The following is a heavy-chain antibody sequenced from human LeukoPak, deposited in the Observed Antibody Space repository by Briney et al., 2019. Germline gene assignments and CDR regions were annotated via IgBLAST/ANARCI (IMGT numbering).Heavy chain of an antibody. CDR2: ISLTGET. CDR1: GGSISSTNW. CDR3: ARGNSYGYFDY. J-gene: IGHJ4*02. D-gene: IGHD5-18*01. V-gene: IGHV4-4*02. Sequence: PSETLSLTCGVSGGSISSTNWWSWVRQPPGQGLEWIGEISLTGETNYNPSLKSRVTISVDTSKNQFSLKLSSVTAADTAVYYCARGNSYGYFDYWGQGTLVTVSS.